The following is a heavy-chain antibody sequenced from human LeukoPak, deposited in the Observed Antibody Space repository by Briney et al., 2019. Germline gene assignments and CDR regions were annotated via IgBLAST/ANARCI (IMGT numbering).Heavy chain of an antibody. CDR3: ARVGSIAAAGTPDY. V-gene: IGHV3-11*06. CDR2: ISGSGSDT. CDR1: GFIFSDYY. J-gene: IGHJ4*02. D-gene: IGHD6-13*01. Sequence: PGGSLRLSCAASGFIFSDYYMTWIRQAPGKGREWLSYISGSGSDTNYADSVEGRFTTSRDNAKNSLYLQMTSLRAEDTAVYYCARVGSIAAAGTPDYWGQGTLVTVSS.